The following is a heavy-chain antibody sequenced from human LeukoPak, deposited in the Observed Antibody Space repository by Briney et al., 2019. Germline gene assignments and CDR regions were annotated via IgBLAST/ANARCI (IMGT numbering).Heavy chain of an antibody. CDR3: ARVSGPVAFDP. CDR1: GGSISSSSYY. CDR2: IYYSGST. V-gene: IGHV4-39*01. J-gene: IGHJ5*02. D-gene: IGHD2-15*01. Sequence: KPSETLSLTCTVSGGSISSSSYYWGWIRQPPGKGLEWIGSIYYSGSTYYNPSLKSRVTISVDTSKNQFSLKLSSVTAADTAVYYCARVSGPVAFDPWGQGTLVTVSS.